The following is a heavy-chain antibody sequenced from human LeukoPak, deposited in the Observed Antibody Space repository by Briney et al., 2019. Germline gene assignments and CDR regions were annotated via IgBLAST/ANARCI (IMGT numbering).Heavy chain of an antibody. D-gene: IGHD4-17*01. CDR3: AIAHDYGDYVGAFDI. Sequence: SETLSLTCTVSGGSISSGGYYWSWTRQHPGKGLEWIGYIYYSGSTYYNPSLKSRVTISVDTSKNQFSLKLSSVTAADTAVYYCAIAHDYGDYVGAFDIWGQGTMVTVSS. J-gene: IGHJ3*02. CDR1: GGSISSGGYY. V-gene: IGHV4-31*03. CDR2: IYYSGST.